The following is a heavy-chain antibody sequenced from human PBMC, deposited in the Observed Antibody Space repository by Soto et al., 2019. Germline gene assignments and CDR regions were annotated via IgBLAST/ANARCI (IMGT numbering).Heavy chain of an antibody. Sequence: QVQLVQSGAEVKKPGSSVKVSCKASGGTFSSYAISWVRQAPGQGLEWMGGTIPIFGTANYAQKFQGRVTITADESTSTAYMELSSLRSEDTAVYYCARVEMAKQFGWFDPWGQGTLVTVSS. V-gene: IGHV1-69*12. CDR1: GGTFSSYA. CDR2: TIPIFGTA. CDR3: ARVEMAKQFGWFDP. D-gene: IGHD5-12*01. J-gene: IGHJ5*02.